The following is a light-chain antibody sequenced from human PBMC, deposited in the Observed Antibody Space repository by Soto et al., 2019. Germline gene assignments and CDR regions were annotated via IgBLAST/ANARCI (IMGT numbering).Light chain of an antibody. CDR2: DTN. CDR1: SSNIGSES. V-gene: IGLV1-44*01. J-gene: IGLJ2*01. CDR3: ATWDDSLKVVV. Sequence: VLTQPPSASGTPGQTVTISCSGSSSNIGSESVKWYQHLPGTAPKILIYDTNRRTAGGPDRFSGSTSGTAASLAISGLQSADEDDYFCATWDDSLKVVVFGGGTKLTVL.